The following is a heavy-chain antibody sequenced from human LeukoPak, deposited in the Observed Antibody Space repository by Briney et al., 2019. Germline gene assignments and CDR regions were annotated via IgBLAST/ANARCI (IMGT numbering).Heavy chain of an antibody. V-gene: IGHV3-30-3*01. CDR1: GFTFSSYA. CDR3: ARDFNSYCSSTSCSRDGAFDI. D-gene: IGHD2-2*01. CDR2: ISYDGSNK. J-gene: IGHJ3*02. Sequence: GRSLRLSCAASGFTFSSYAMHWVRQAPGKGLEWVAVISYDGSNKYYADSVKGRFTISRDNSKNTLYLQMNSLRAEDTAVYYCARDFNSYCSSTSCSRDGAFDIWGQGTMVTVSS.